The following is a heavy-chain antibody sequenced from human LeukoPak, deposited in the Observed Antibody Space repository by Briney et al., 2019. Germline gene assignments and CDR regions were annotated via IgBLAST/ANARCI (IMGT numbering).Heavy chain of an antibody. D-gene: IGHD1-7*01. Sequence: GGSLRLSCAASGFNFSTYTMNWVRQAPGKGLEWVSSISSSSSYIYYADSVKGRFTISRDNAKNSLYLQMNSLRAEDTAVYYCARDRNQTETYAFDIWGQGTMVTVSS. CDR2: ISSSSSYI. J-gene: IGHJ3*02. CDR1: GFNFSTYT. CDR3: ARDRNQTETYAFDI. V-gene: IGHV3-21*01.